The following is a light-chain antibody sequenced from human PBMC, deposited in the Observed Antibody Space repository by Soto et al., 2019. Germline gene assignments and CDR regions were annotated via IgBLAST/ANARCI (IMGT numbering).Light chain of an antibody. CDR3: LAYTSSGTHV. Sequence: QSALTQPASVSGSPGQSITISCTGTSSDVGNYKYVSWYQQHPGKPPKLIIYEVSNRPSGVSDRFSGSKSGNTASLTISGRQAEDETDDYCLAYTSSGTHVFGAGTKVTVL. CDR1: SSDVGNYKY. CDR2: EVS. J-gene: IGLJ1*01. V-gene: IGLV2-14*01.